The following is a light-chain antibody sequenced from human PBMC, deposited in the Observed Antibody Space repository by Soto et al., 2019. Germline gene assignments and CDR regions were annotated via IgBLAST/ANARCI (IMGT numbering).Light chain of an antibody. CDR3: QQSYSVPIT. J-gene: IGKJ4*01. CDR2: AAS. Sequence: DIQMTQSPSSLSASVGDRVTITCRASQSIGKCLNWYQQKPGKAPNLLIYAASSLQSGVPLRFSGSGSGTDFTLTITSLQPEDFGSYYCQQSYSVPITFXGGTKVDIK. CDR1: QSIGKC. V-gene: IGKV1-39*01.